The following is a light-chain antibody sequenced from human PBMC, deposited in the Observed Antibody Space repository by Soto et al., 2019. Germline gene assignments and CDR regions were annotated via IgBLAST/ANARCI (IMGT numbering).Light chain of an antibody. CDR1: QPISSY. CDR2: AAS. Sequence: DIQMPQSPSSLSVSVGDRVNITCRASQPISSYINWYQQKPGKVPKLLIYAASNLQSGVPSRFSGSGSGTDVTLTIRSLQPEDFATYYCHQSFFTPYTFGQGTKLEI. J-gene: IGKJ2*01. CDR3: HQSFFTPYT. V-gene: IGKV1-39*01.